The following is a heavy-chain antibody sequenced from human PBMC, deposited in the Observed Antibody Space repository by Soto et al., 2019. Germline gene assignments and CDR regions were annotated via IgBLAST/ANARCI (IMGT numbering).Heavy chain of an antibody. CDR2: ISPYNDDT. J-gene: IGHJ6*02. V-gene: IGHV1-18*01. CDR1: GYSFSSYG. D-gene: IGHD3-22*01. Sequence: ASVKVSCTASGYSFSSYGISWVRQAPGQGLEWLGWISPYNDDTKYAQKLQGRVTMTTDTSTRTAYMVLRSLRSDDTAVYFCARGGYYDSSGSRNYHYYGMDVWGQGTTVTVSS. CDR3: ARGGYYDSSGSRNYHYYGMDV.